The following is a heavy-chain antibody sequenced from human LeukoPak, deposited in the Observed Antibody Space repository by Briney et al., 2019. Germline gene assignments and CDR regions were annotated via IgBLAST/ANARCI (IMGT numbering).Heavy chain of an antibody. CDR2: IYYSGST. Sequence: PSETLSLTCTVSGGSISSSSYYWGWIRQPPGKGLEWIGSIYYSGSTYYNPSLKSRVTISVDTSKNQFSLKLSSVTAADTAVYYCVRSFCSGGYCYSDYWGQGTLVTVSS. CDR1: GGSISSSSYY. CDR3: VRSFCSGGYCYSDY. J-gene: IGHJ4*02. D-gene: IGHD2-21*01. V-gene: IGHV4-39*01.